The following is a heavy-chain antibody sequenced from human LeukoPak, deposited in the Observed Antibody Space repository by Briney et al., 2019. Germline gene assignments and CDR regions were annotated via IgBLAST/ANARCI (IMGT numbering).Heavy chain of an antibody. CDR1: GFTVSSNY. J-gene: IGHJ4*02. CDR3: ARYSYDSSGYPYYFDY. Sequence: QPGGSLRLSCVASGFTVSSNYMSWVRQAPGKGLEWVSVIYSGGSTYYADSVKGRFTISKDNSKNTLYLQMNSLRAEDTAVYYCARYSYDSSGYPYYFDYWGQGTLVTVSS. V-gene: IGHV3-53*01. D-gene: IGHD3-22*01. CDR2: IYSGGST.